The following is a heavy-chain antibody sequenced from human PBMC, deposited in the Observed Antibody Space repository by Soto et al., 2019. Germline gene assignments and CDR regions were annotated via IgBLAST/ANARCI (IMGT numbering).Heavy chain of an antibody. CDR3: ARHFGGSGIYRFDY. D-gene: IGHD3-10*01. CDR1: GGSISSSSYY. Sequence: LSLTCTVSGGSISSSSYYWGWIRQPPGKGLEWIGSIYYSGSTYYNPSLKSRVTISVDTSKNQFSLKLSSVTAADTAVYYCARHFGGSGIYRFDYWGQGTLVTVSS. V-gene: IGHV4-39*01. CDR2: IYYSGST. J-gene: IGHJ4*02.